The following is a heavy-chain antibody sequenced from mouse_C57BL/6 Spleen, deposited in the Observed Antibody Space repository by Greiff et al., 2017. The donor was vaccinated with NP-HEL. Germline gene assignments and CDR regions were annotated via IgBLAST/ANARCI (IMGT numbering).Heavy chain of an antibody. Sequence: VQLQQSGAELVRPGTSVKVSCKASGYAFTNYLIEWVKQRPGQGLEWIGVINPGSGGTNYNEKFKGKATLTADKSSSTAYMQLSSLTSEDSAVYFCARPIITTVVERAMDYWGQGTSVTVSS. CDR1: GYAFTNYL. J-gene: IGHJ4*01. V-gene: IGHV1-54*01. CDR2: INPGSGGT. CDR3: ARPIITTVVERAMDY. D-gene: IGHD1-1*01.